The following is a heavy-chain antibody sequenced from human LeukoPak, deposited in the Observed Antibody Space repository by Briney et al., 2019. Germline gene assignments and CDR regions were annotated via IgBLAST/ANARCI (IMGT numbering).Heavy chain of an antibody. Sequence: GGSLRLPCAASGFTFSSYAMHWVRQAPGKGLEWVAVISYDGSNKYYADSVKGRFTISRDNSKNTLYLQMNSLRAEDTAVYYCARAPGSALLDYWGQGTLVTVSS. CDR1: GFTFSSYA. CDR3: ARAPGSALLDY. CDR2: ISYDGSNK. V-gene: IGHV3-30-3*01. D-gene: IGHD3-10*01. J-gene: IGHJ4*02.